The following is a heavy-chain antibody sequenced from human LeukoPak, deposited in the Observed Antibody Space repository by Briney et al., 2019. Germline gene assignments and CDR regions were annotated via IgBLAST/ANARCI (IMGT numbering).Heavy chain of an antibody. V-gene: IGHV1-69*04. D-gene: IGHD5-24*01. CDR3: ARDRRGDGYNWDDAFDI. CDR2: IIPIFGIA. CDR1: GGTFSSYA. Sequence: AASVKVSCKASGGTFSSYAISWVRQAPGQGLEWMGRIIPIFGIANYAQKFQGRVTITADKSKSTAYMELSSLRSEDTAVYYCARDRRGDGYNWDDAFDIWGQGTMVTVSS. J-gene: IGHJ3*02.